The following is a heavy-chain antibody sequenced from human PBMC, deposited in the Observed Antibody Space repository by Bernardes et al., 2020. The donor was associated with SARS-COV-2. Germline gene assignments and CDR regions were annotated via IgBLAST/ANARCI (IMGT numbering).Heavy chain of an antibody. V-gene: IGHV3-30-3*01. Sequence: GSPRLSCAASGFTFSSYAMHWVRQAPGKGLEWVAVISYDGSNKYYADSVKGRFTISRDNSKNTLYLQMNSLRAEDTAVYYCARDVHVDTAMATGWFDPWGQGTLVTVSS. J-gene: IGHJ5*02. CDR1: GFTFSSYA. CDR3: ARDVHVDTAMATGWFDP. D-gene: IGHD5-18*01. CDR2: ISYDGSNK.